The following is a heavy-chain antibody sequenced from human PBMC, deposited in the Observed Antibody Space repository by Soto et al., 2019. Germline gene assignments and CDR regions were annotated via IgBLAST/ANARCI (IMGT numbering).Heavy chain of an antibody. CDR2: LSSSSSTI. V-gene: IGHV3-48*02. CDR1: GFTFSSYS. CDR3: ARSRPFDL. Sequence: EVQLVESGGGFVQPGGYLRLSCEATGFTFSSYSMNWVGQAPGKGLEWVSYLSSSSSTIYYADSVKGRFTISRDNAKNSVYMQMNSLRDEDTAVYYCARSRPFDLWGRGTLVTVSS. J-gene: IGHJ2*01.